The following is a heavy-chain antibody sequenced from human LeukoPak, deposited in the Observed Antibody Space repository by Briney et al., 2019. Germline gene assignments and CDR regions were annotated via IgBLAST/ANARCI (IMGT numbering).Heavy chain of an antibody. CDR1: GYNFNTYG. Sequence: AASVKVSCKASGYNFNTYGISWVRQAPGQGLEWMGWINPNSGGTNYAQKFQGRVTMTRDTSISTAYMELRSLRSDDTAVYYCARVIAAPDAFDIWGQGTMVTVSS. CDR2: INPNSGGT. J-gene: IGHJ3*02. V-gene: IGHV1-2*02. D-gene: IGHD2-15*01. CDR3: ARVIAAPDAFDI.